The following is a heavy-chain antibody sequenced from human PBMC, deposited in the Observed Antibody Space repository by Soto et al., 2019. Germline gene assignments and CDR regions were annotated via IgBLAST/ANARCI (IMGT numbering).Heavy chain of an antibody. CDR2: IYHTGNR. CDR1: GCSISDNW. D-gene: IGHD6-19*01. CDR3: ARHIAVSGTRGFDY. Sequence: QVQLQESGPGLMQPSGTLALTCAVSGCSISDNWWSWVRQPPGKGLEWIGEIYHTGNRHYNPSLEGRVTISVDKSKNHFSLNLNSVTAADTAVYYCARHIAVSGTRGFDYWGQGILVTVSS. J-gene: IGHJ4*02. V-gene: IGHV4-4*02.